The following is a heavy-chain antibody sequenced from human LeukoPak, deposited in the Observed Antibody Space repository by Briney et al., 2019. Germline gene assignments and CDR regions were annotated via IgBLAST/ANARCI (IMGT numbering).Heavy chain of an antibody. CDR2: IWYDGSNK. CDR3: AKDHGLRFLEWSDLDY. V-gene: IGHV3-33*06. CDR1: GFTFSSYG. D-gene: IGHD3-3*01. J-gene: IGHJ4*02. Sequence: QPGRSLRLSCAASGFTFSSYGMHWVRQAPGKGLEWVAVIWYDGSNKYYADSVKGRFTISRGNSKNTLYLQMNSLRAEDTAVYYCAKDHGLRFLEWSDLDYWGQGILVTVSS.